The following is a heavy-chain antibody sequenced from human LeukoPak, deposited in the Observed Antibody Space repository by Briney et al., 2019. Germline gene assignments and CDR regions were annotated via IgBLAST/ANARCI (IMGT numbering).Heavy chain of an antibody. CDR3: ASTPQSYDFWSGYYLHGMDV. D-gene: IGHD3-3*01. J-gene: IGHJ6*02. CDR1: GFTFSSYS. CDR2: ISSSSSYI. V-gene: IGHV3-21*01. Sequence: GGSLRLSCAASGFTFSSYSMNWVRQAPGKGLEWVSSISSSSSYIYYADSVKGRFTISRDNAKNSLYLQMNSLRAEDTAVYYCASTPQSYDFWSGYYLHGMDVWGQGTTVTVSS.